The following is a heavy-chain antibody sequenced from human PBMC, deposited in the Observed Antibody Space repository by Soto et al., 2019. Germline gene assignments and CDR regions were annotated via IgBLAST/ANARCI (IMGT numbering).Heavy chain of an antibody. J-gene: IGHJ4*02. V-gene: IGHV4-59*08. CDR2: IYYSGSS. CDR1: GGSIGNSY. CDR3: ARLFPPLHSGSHYFDL. D-gene: IGHD3-10*01. Sequence: SETLSLTCTVSGGSIGNSYWSWIRQSPGKGLEWIGYIYYSGSSNYNPSLKSRVSISVDTSKNQFSLKLTSVTAADTAIYYCARLFPPLHSGSHYFDLWGQGTLVTVSS.